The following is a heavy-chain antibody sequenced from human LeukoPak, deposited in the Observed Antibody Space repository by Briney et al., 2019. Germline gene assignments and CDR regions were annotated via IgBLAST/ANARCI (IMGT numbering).Heavy chain of an antibody. V-gene: IGHV4-39*02. D-gene: IGHD3-10*01. CDR3: ASEFGFKGSGSYSLGY. Sequence: SETLSLTCTVSGGSISSSSYYWGWIRQPPGKGLEWIGSIYYSGSTYYNPSLKSRVTISVDTSKNHFSLKLSSVTAADTAVYYCASEFGFKGSGSYSLGYWGQGTLVTVSS. J-gene: IGHJ4*02. CDR2: IYYSGST. CDR1: GGSISSSSYY.